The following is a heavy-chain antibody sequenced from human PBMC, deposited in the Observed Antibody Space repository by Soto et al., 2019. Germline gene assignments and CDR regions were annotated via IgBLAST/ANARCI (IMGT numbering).Heavy chain of an antibody. Sequence: PSETLSLTCTVSGDSINGNYWSWVRQPPGKGPEWIGEIYDSGTTYYNPSLNSRATISLDKSKNQFSLNLNSVTAADTAVYYCARNRGYSQGDWGPGTLVTSPQ. CDR1: GDSINGNY. CDR2: IYDSGTT. J-gene: IGHJ4*02. D-gene: IGHD5-18*01. V-gene: IGHV4-4*02. CDR3: ARNRGYSQGD.